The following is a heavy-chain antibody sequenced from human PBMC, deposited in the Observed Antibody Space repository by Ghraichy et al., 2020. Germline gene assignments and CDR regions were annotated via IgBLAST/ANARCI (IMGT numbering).Heavy chain of an antibody. V-gene: IGHV3-53*01. CDR1: GFTVSSNY. CDR2: IYSGGST. Sequence: GGSLRLSCAASGFTVSSNYMSWVRQAPGKGLEWVSVIYSGGSTYYADSVKGRFTISRDNSKNTLYLQMNSLRAEDTAVYYCASTTSGYFYPRLDYWGQGTLVTVSS. D-gene: IGHD3-22*01. J-gene: IGHJ4*02. CDR3: ASTTSGYFYPRLDY.